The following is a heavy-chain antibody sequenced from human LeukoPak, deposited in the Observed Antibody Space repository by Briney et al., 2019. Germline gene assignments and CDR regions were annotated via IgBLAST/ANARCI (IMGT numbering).Heavy chain of an antibody. CDR2: ISGSGGAT. Sequence: GGTLRLSCAASGFTFNTYGMSWVRQVPGKGLEWVSGISGSGGATYYADSVKGRFTISRDDPHNTLYLQMNSLRAEDTAVYFCARGGVDHYGSGTYYLMYYFDYWGQGALVTVSS. J-gene: IGHJ4*02. CDR1: GFTFNTYG. D-gene: IGHD3-10*01. CDR3: ARGGVDHYGSGTYYLMYYFDY. V-gene: IGHV3-23*01.